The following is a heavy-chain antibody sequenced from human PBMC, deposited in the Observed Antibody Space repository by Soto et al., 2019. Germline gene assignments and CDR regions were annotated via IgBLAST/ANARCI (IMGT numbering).Heavy chain of an antibody. V-gene: IGHV3-15*07. D-gene: IGHD3-22*01. CDR1: GFTFSNAW. Sequence: PGGSLRLSFAASGFTFSNAWINWVRQSPGKGLEWVGRVKSKNDGGTTDFAAPVKGRFASSRDDSKNMVYLEMNSLQTEDTAIYYCTTDYYITSIIVRFDYWGHGTLVTVSS. CDR2: VKSKNDGGTT. J-gene: IGHJ4*01. CDR3: TTDYYITSIIVRFDY.